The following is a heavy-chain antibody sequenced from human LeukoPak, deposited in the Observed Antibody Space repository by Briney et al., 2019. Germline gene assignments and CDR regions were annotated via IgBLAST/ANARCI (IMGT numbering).Heavy chain of an antibody. D-gene: IGHD6-13*01. CDR1: GFTFSAYW. Sequence: GGSLRLSCAASGFTFSAYWMTWVRQAPGKGLEWVANIKEDGTEKNYVDSVKGRFTISRDNVKKSLYLEMNSLRVEDTAVYYCTRDEPNNSWFDWGQGTLVTVSS. CDR3: TRDEPNNSWFD. V-gene: IGHV3-7*03. J-gene: IGHJ4*02. CDR2: IKEDGTEK.